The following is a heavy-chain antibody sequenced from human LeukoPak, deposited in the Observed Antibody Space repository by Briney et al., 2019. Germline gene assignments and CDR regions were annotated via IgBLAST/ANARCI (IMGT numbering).Heavy chain of an antibody. CDR3: ARDGYGTFDY. CDR1: GGSISSYY. D-gene: IGHD4-17*01. CDR2: IYYSGST. Sequence: SETLSLTCTVSGGSISSYYWSWIRQPPGKGLEWIGYIYYSGSTNYNPSLKSRVTISVDTSKNLFSLKLSSVTAADTAVYYCARDGYGTFDYWGQGTLVTVSS. V-gene: IGHV4-59*01. J-gene: IGHJ4*02.